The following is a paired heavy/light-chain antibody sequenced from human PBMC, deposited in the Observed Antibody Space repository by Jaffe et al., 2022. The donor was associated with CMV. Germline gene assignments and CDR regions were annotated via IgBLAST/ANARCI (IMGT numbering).Light chain of an antibody. J-gene: IGLJ3*02. CDR3: NSRDSSGNHPWV. CDR1: SLRSYY. V-gene: IGLV3-19*01. CDR2: GKN. Sequence: SSELTQDPAVSVALGQTVRITCQGDSLRSYYASWYQQKPGQAPVLVIYGKNNRPSGIPDRFSGSSSGNTASLTITGAQAEDEADYYCNSRDSSGNHPWVFGGGTKLTVL.
Heavy chain of an antibody. Sequence: QVQLVESGGGLVKPGGSLRLSCAASGFTFSDYYMSWIRQAPGKGLEWVSYISSSGSTIYYADSVKGRFTISRDNAKNSLYLQMNSLRAEDTAVYYCARDSQPGSSGWYDLYYFDYWGQGTLVTVSS. D-gene: IGHD6-19*01. CDR3: ARDSQPGSSGWYDLYYFDY. CDR2: ISSSGSTI. V-gene: IGHV3-11*01. J-gene: IGHJ4*02. CDR1: GFTFSDYY.